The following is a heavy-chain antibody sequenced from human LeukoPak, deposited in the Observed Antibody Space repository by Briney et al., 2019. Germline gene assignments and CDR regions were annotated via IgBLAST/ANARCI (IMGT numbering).Heavy chain of an antibody. V-gene: IGHV3-73*01. J-gene: IGHJ5*02. CDR1: GFTFSGSA. CDR2: IRSKANSYAT. CDR3: TRRYCSSTSCAFDP. D-gene: IGHD2-2*01. Sequence: GGSLRLSCAASGFTFSGSAMHWVRQASGKGLEWVGRIRSKANSYATAYAASVKGRFTISRDDSKNTAYLQMNSLKTEDTAVCYCTRRYCSSTSCAFDPWGQGTLVTVSS.